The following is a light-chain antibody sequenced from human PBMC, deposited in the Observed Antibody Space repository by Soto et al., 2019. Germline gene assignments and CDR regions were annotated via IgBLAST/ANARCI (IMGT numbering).Light chain of an antibody. V-gene: IGLV1-44*01. Sequence: QSVLTQPPSASGNPGQRVTISCSGSSSNIGSNTVNWYQQLPGTAPKLLIYSNNQRPSGVPDRFSGSKSGTSASLAISGLQSEDEADYYCAAWDDSLNGWVFGGGTKVTV. J-gene: IGLJ3*02. CDR1: SSNIGSNT. CDR2: SNN. CDR3: AAWDDSLNGWV.